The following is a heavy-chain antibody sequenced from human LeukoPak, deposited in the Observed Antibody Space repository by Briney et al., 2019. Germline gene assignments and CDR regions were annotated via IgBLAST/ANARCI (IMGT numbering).Heavy chain of an antibody. CDR2: MFYSGST. D-gene: IGHD3-10*01. J-gene: IGHJ5*02. CDR1: GGSISSHF. V-gene: IGHV4-59*11. Sequence: SETLSLTCTVSGGSISSHFWSWIRQPPGKGLEWIGYMFYSGSTNYNPSLKRRVTISVDASKNQFSLKLTSVSAADPAVYYCARDRAPVTMIRGAPGGFDPWGQGTLVTVSS. CDR3: ARDRAPVTMIRGAPGGFDP.